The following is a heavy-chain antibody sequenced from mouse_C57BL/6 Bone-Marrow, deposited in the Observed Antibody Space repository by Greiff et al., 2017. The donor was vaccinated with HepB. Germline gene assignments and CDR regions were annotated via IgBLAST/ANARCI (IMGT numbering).Heavy chain of an antibody. CDR3: ARIYYGSSYGGAMDY. Sequence: EVNLVDSGGGLVKPGGSLKLSCAASGFTFSDYGMHWVRQAPEKGLEWVAYISSGSSTIYYADTVKGRFTISRDNAKNTLFLQMTSLRSEDTAMYYCARIYYGSSYGGAMDYWGQGTSVTVSS. V-gene: IGHV5-17*01. CDR1: GFTFSDYG. CDR2: ISSGSSTI. J-gene: IGHJ4*01. D-gene: IGHD1-1*01.